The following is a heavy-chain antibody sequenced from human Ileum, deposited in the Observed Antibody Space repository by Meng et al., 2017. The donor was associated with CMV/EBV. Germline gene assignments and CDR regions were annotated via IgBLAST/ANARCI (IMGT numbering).Heavy chain of an antibody. V-gene: IGHV3-23*01. J-gene: IGHJ4*02. CDR1: GFTFSIYA. CDR3: GRDLHIAAADY. D-gene: IGHD6-13*01. Sequence: GESLKISCAASGFTFSIYAMTWVRQAPGKGLEWVSSIVASGSTTNYADSVKGRFTISRDNAKNTLYLQMNSLRGEYTGVYYCGRDLHIAAADYWGQGTPVTVSS. CDR2: IVASGSTT.